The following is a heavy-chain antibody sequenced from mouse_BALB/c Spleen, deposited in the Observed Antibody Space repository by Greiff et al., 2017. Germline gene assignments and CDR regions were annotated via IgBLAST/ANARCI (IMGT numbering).Heavy chain of an antibody. CDR1: GFTFSSFG. CDR3: ARGGFLYYAMDY. Sequence: EVKVVESGGGLVQPGGSRKLSCAASGFTFSSFGMHWVRQAPEKGLEWVAYISSGSSTIYYADTVKGRFTISGDNPKNTLFLQMTSLRSEDTAMYYCARGGFLYYAMDYWGQGTSVTVSS. V-gene: IGHV5-17*02. CDR2: ISSGSSTI. J-gene: IGHJ4*01.